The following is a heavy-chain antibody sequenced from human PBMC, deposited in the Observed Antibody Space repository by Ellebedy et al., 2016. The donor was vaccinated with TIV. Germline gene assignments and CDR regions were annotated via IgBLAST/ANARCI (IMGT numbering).Heavy chain of an antibody. CDR1: GITVSTNS. CDR2: FYGGDTT. D-gene: IGHD3-10*01. J-gene: IGHJ4*02. CDR3: VRARDRQRSLDC. V-gene: IGHV3-53*01. Sequence: GESLKISCAASGITVSTNSMNWVRQAPGKGLEWVSVFYGGDTTYYADSVKGRFTISRDDSKNILYLQMNTLRAEETAVYYCVRARDRQRSLDCWGQGALVTVSS.